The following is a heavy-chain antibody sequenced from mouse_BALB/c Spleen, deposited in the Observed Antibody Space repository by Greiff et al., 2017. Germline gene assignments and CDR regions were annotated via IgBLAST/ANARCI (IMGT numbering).Heavy chain of an antibody. Sequence: VKLVESGPGLVAPSQSLSITCTVSGFSLTSYGVHWVRQPPGKGLEWLGVIWAGGSTNYNSALMSRLSISKDNSKSQVFLKMNSLQTDDTAMYYCARDQTARATYYFDYWGQGTTLTVSS. V-gene: IGHV2-9*02. CDR1: GFSLTSYG. D-gene: IGHD3-2*01. CDR2: IWAGGST. CDR3: ARDQTARATYYFDY. J-gene: IGHJ2*01.